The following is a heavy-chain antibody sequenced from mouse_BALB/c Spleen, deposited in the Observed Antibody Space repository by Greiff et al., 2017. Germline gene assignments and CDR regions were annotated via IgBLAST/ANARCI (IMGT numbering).Heavy chain of an antibody. Sequence: DVMLVESGGGLVKPGGSLKLSCAASGFTFSSYTMSWVRQTPEKRLEWVATISSGGGNTYYPDSVKGRFPISRDNAKNNLYLQMSSLRSEDTALYYCARSLSGYCDYWGQGTTLTVSS. V-gene: IGHV5-9*03. CDR1: GFTFSSYT. D-gene: IGHD1-3*01. CDR3: ARSLSGYCDY. J-gene: IGHJ2*01. CDR2: ISSGGGNT.